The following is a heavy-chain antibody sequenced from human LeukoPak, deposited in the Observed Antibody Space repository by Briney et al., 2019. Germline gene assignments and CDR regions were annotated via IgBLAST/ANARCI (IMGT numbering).Heavy chain of an antibody. Sequence: GKSLRLSCVASGFTFSNFGVHWVRQAPGKGLEWVAVISYNGHYEYYGESVKGRFTISRDNSKNTVSLQMDNLRIEDTAVYYCVRGGSPPTSTWSLDEWGQGTLVSVSS. V-gene: IGHV3-30*03. CDR3: VRGGSPPTSTWSLDE. D-gene: IGHD1-26*01. CDR2: ISYNGHYE. CDR1: GFTFSNFG. J-gene: IGHJ4*02.